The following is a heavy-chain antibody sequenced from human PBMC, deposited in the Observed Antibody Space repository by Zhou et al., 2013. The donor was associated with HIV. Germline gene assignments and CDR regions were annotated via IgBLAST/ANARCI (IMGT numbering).Heavy chain of an antibody. CDR3: ARNRRVLVWFGETSTGYYMDV. Sequence: QVQLQQWGAGLLKPSETLSLTCAVYGESFSGHGWSWIRQPPGKGLEWIGEINHSGNTNYNPSLKSRVTISVDTSKNQFSLKLNSVTAADTAVYYCARNRRVLVWFGETSTGYYMDVWGKGTTVTVSS. V-gene: IGHV4-34*02. D-gene: IGHD3-10*01. CDR2: INHSGNT. CDR1: GESFSGHG. J-gene: IGHJ6*03.